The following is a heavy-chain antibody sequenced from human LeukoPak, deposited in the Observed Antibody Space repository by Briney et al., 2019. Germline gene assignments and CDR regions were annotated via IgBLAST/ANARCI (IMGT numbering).Heavy chain of an antibody. CDR2: INTNTGNP. CDR1: GDTFTSYA. J-gene: IGHJ4*02. Sequence: ASVKVSCKASGDTFTSYAMNWVRQAPGQGLEWMGWINTNTGNPTYAQGFTGRFVFSLDTSVSTAYLQISSLKAEDTAVYYCARGRPCIWQQLALDYWRQGTLVTVPS. V-gene: IGHV7-4-1*02. CDR3: ARGRPCIWQQLALDY. D-gene: IGHD6-13*01.